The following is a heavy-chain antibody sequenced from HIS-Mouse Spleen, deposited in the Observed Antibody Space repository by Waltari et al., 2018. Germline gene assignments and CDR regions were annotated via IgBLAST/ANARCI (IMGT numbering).Heavy chain of an antibody. D-gene: IGHD6-13*01. Sequence: QLQLQESGPGLVKPSETLSLTCTVSGGPISRSSYYWGWIRQPPGKGLEWIGSIHYSGSTYYNPSLKSRVTISVDTSKNQFSLKLSSVTAADMAVYYCAREIPYSSSWYDWYFDLWGRGTLVTVSS. J-gene: IGHJ2*01. CDR1: GGPISRSSYY. CDR3: AREIPYSSSWYDWYFDL. V-gene: IGHV4-39*07. CDR2: IHYSGST.